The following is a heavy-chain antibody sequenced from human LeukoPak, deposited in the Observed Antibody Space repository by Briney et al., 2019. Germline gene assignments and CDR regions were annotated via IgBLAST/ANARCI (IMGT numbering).Heavy chain of an antibody. CDR2: IYRGGTT. CDR3: ARDWEPVDAFDI. J-gene: IGHJ3*02. CDR1: GFTFSDYY. V-gene: IGHV3-66*01. D-gene: IGHD1-26*01. Sequence: GGSLRLSCAASGFTFSDYYMSWVRQAPGKGLEWVSVIYRGGTTYYADSVKGRFTISRDNSKNTLYLQMNSLRAEDTAVYYCARDWEPVDAFDIWGQGTMVTVSS.